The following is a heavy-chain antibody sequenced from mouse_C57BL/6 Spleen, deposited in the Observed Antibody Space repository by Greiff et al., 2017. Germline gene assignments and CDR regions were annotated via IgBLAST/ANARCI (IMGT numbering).Heavy chain of an antibody. Sequence: QVQLQQSGAELMKPGASVKLSCKATGYTFTGYWIEWVKQRPGHGLEWIGEILPGSGSTNSNEKFKGKATFTADTSSNTAYMQLSSLTTEDSAICYCAGRKLYYGGSDYWGQGTTLTVSS. V-gene: IGHV1-9*01. CDR2: ILPGSGST. CDR1: GYTFTGYW. D-gene: IGHD1-1*01. CDR3: AGRKLYYGGSDY. J-gene: IGHJ2*01.